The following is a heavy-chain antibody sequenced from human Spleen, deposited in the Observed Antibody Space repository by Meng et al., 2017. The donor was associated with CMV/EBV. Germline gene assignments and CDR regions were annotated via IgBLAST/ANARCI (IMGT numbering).Heavy chain of an antibody. CDR3: AREDYGQGSGPFDY. CDR2: ISGSGGST. Sequence: LSLTCAASGFTFSSYAMSWVRQAPGKGLEWVSAISGSGGSTYYADSVKGRFTISRDNAKNSLYLQMNSLRTEDTAVYYCAREDYGQGSGPFDYWGQGTLVTVSS. CDR1: GFTFSSYA. D-gene: IGHD3-16*01. J-gene: IGHJ4*02. V-gene: IGHV3-23*01.